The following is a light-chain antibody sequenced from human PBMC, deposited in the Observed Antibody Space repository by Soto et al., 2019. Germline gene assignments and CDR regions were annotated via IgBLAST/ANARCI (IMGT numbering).Light chain of an antibody. CDR1: SSDVGAYNF. CDR3: SSYTSSNTPYV. CDR2: EVT. Sequence: QSALTQPASVSGSPGQSITISCTGSSSDVGAYNFVSWYQHHPGKAPKLILYEVTTHPSGVSSRFSGSKSGNTASLTISGLQDDDEANYYCSSYTSSNTPYVFGTGTKVTVL. J-gene: IGLJ1*01. V-gene: IGLV2-14*01.